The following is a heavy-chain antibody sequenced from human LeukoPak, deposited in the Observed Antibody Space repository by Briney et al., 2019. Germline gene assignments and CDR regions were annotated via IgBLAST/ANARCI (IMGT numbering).Heavy chain of an antibody. CDR2: TWYDESNK. CDR3: ARDLWCGADCYGTFDI. D-gene: IGHD2-21*02. Sequence: GRSLRLSCAASGFIFSNYGMHWVRQAPGKGLEWVALTWYDESNKYYADSVKGRFTISRDNSKDTLYLQMNSLRAEDTAVYYCARDLWCGADCYGTFDIWGQGTMVSVSS. CDR1: GFIFSNYG. J-gene: IGHJ3*02. V-gene: IGHV3-33*01.